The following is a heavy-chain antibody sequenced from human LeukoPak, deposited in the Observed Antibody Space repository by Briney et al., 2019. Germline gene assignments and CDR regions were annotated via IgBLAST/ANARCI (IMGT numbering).Heavy chain of an antibody. V-gene: IGHV4-4*07. CDR2: IYPSGNT. D-gene: IGHD2-15*01. Sequence: SETLSLTCTVSGVSISNYYWTWIRQPAGKGLEWIGRIYPSGNTNYNPSLKSRVTMSTDTSKNHFSLKLTSVTATDTAVYYCARKGISAMAGAFDIWGQGIMVTVSS. CDR1: GVSISNYY. CDR3: ARKGISAMAGAFDI. J-gene: IGHJ3*02.